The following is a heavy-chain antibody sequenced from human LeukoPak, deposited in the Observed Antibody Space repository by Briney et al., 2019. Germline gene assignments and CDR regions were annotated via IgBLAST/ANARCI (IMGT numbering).Heavy chain of an antibody. V-gene: IGHV1-46*01. CDR2: INPSGGST. D-gene: IGHD6-13*01. Sequence: ASVKVSCKASGYTFTSYYMHWVRQTPGQGLEWMGIINPSGGSTSYAQKFQGRVTMTRDTSTSTVYMELSSLRSEDTAVYYCARDDTAAAGSPWGQGTLVTVSS. J-gene: IGHJ5*02. CDR1: GYTFTSYY. CDR3: ARDDTAAAGSP.